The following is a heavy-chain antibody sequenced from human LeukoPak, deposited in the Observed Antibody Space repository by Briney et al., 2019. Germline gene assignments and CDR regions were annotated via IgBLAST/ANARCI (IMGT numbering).Heavy chain of an antibody. D-gene: IGHD3-22*01. V-gene: IGHV4-39*01. CDR1: GGSISSNSYY. CDR2: IYYSGST. CDR3: ARGSYDSSGYYQPPGWYFDL. J-gene: IGHJ2*01. Sequence: PSETLSLTCAVSGGSISSNSYYWGWIRQPPGKGLEWIGSIYYSGSTYYNPSLKSRVTISVDTSKNQFSLKLSSVTAADTAVYYCARGSYDSSGYYQPPGWYFDLWGRGTLVTVSS.